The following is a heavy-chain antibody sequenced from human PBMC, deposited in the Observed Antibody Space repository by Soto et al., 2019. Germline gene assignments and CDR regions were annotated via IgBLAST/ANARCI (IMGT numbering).Heavy chain of an antibody. CDR2: LTGSSSNT. CDR1: GFSFRNYA. Sequence: EVQLLESGGGLVQPGGSLRLSCAASGFSFRNYAMSGVRQAPGKGLVWISTLTGSSSNTYYADSVKGRFAISRDNSRNTIYLQMHSLTAEDKAVYYCANGRATYGLLTHDYWGQGTLVTVSS. CDR3: ANGRATYGLLTHDY. J-gene: IGHJ4*02. V-gene: IGHV3-23*01. D-gene: IGHD3-9*01.